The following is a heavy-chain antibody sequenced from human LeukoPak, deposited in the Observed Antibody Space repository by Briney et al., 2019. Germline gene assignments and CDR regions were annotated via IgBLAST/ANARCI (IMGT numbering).Heavy chain of an antibody. D-gene: IGHD3-22*01. CDR1: GGSFSGYY. J-gene: IGHJ5*02. V-gene: IGHV4-34*01. CDR3: ARSHYYDSSGYSSNWFDP. CDR2: INHSGST. Sequence: SETLSLTCAVYGGSFSGYYWSWSRQPPGKGLEWIGEINHSGSTNYNPSLKSRVTISVDTSKNQFSLKLSSVTAADTAVYYCARSHYYDSSGYSSNWFDPWGQGTLVTVSS.